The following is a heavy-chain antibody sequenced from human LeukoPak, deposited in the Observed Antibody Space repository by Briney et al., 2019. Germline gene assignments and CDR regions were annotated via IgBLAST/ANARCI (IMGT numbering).Heavy chain of an antibody. D-gene: IGHD2-8*01. CDR2: IYSGGST. J-gene: IGHJ6*02. CDR1: GFTVSSNY. CDR3: AGRDNGYYYGMDV. V-gene: IGHV3-66*01. Sequence: GGSLRLSCAASGFTVSSNYMSWVRHTPGKGLEWVSLIYSGGSTYYADSVKGRFTISRDNSKNTLYLQMNSLRAEDTAEYHCAGRDNGYYYGMDVWGQGTTVTVSS.